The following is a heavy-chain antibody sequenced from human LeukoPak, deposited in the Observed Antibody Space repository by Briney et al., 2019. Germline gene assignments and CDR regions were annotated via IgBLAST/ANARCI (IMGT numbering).Heavy chain of an antibody. D-gene: IGHD6-13*01. J-gene: IGHJ4*02. Sequence: GGSLRLSCAASGFTFSSYWMSWVRQAPGKGLEWVANIRQEGSERYYVDSVKGRFTISRDNAKNSLYLQMNSLRAEDTAVYYCAKGIPGYSSSWYKFDYWGQGTLVTVSS. CDR3: AKGIPGYSSSWYKFDY. V-gene: IGHV3-7*01. CDR2: IRQEGSER. CDR1: GFTFSSYW.